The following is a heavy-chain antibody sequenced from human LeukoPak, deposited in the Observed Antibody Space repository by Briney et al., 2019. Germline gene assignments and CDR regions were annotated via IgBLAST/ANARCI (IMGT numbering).Heavy chain of an antibody. CDR2: IFYSGTT. V-gene: IGHV4-39*02. CDR1: GDSISSSSSY. CDR3: ARSSRLNVGYFDY. Sequence: PSETLSLTCSVSGDSISSSSSYWGWIRQPPGKGLEWIGSIFYSGTTYYNPSLKSRVTISVDTSRNHFSLKLTSGTAADTAVYHCARSSRLNVGYFDYWGQGTLVTVSS. J-gene: IGHJ4*02. D-gene: IGHD6-13*01.